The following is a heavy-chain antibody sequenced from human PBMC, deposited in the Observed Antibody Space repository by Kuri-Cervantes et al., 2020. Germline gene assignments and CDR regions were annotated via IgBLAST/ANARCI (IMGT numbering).Heavy chain of an antibody. Sequence: GGSLRLSCEASGFTFSSYAMHWVRKAPGRGLEWVAVISYDGSNKYYVDSVKGRFTISRDNSKNTLYLQMNSLRAEDTAVYYCARVSRWGDDSSGYRPSDRWGQGTLVTVSS. V-gene: IGHV3-30-3*01. CDR3: ARVSRWGDDSSGYRPSDR. CDR1: GFTFSSYA. J-gene: IGHJ5*02. CDR2: ISYDGSNK. D-gene: IGHD3-22*01.